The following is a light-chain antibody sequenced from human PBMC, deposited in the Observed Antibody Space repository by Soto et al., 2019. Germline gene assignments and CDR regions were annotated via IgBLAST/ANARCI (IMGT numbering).Light chain of an antibody. CDR3: QQRNTWTPIT. CDR2: DAS. J-gene: IGKJ5*01. V-gene: IGKV3-11*01. Sequence: IVLTQSPVTLSLSPGERATLSCSSSQSVRTYLAWYQVKPGQAPRLLIYDASRRASGVPARFSGSGSGTDFTLTISSLEPEDFALYYCQQRNTWTPITFGQGTRLGL. CDR1: QSVRTY.